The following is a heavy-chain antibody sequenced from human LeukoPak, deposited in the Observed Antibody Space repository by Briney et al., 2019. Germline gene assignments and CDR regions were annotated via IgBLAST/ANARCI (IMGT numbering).Heavy chain of an antibody. Sequence: SETLSLTCTVSGGSISSYYWSWIRQPPGKGLEWIGYIYYSGSTNYNPSLKSRVTISVDTSKNQFSLGLSSVTAADTAVYYCARAYSYGLIDYWGQGTLVTVSS. J-gene: IGHJ4*02. CDR1: GGSISSYY. V-gene: IGHV4-59*01. CDR2: IYYSGST. CDR3: ARAYSYGLIDY. D-gene: IGHD5-18*01.